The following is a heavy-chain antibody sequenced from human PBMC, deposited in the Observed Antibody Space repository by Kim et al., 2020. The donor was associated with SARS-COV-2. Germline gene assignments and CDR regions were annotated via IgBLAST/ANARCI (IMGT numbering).Heavy chain of an antibody. J-gene: IGHJ6*02. CDR2: IYTSGST. Sequence: SETLSLTCTVSGGSISSGSYYWSWIRQPAGKGLEWIGRIYTSGSTNYNPSLKSRVTISVDTSKNQFSLKLSSVTAADTAVYYCARVRDSSHSGYVYYYYYGMDVWGQGTTVTVSS. CDR1: GGSISSGSYY. D-gene: IGHD3-22*01. V-gene: IGHV4-61*02. CDR3: ARVRDSSHSGYVYYYYYGMDV.